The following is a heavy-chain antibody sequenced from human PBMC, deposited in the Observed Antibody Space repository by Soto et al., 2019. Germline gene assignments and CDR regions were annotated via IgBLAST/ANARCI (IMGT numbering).Heavy chain of an antibody. CDR1: GGTFSSYA. CDR3: ATPLHHFGAPKYYGMDV. D-gene: IGHD3-10*01. CDR2: IIPIFGTA. Sequence: GASVKVSCKASGGTFSSYAISWVRQAPGQGLEWMGGIIPIFGTANYAQKFQGRVTITADESTSTAYMELSSLRSEDTAVYYFATPLHHFGAPKYYGMDVWGQGTTVTVSS. J-gene: IGHJ6*02. V-gene: IGHV1-69*13.